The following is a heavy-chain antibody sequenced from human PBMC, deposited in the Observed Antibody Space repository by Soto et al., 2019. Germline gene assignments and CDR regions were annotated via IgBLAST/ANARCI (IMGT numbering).Heavy chain of an antibody. D-gene: IGHD4-17*01. Sequence: QVQLQQSGPGLVKPSQTLSLTCTVSGGSISFDHYHWTWIRQPPGKGLEWIGYVHYSGSVLYNPSLQSRVSISVDTSKNQFSLKLSSVTAADTAVYFCAREDDGDDRDYYGLDVWGQGTTVTVSS. CDR2: VHYSGSV. CDR1: GGSISFDHYH. V-gene: IGHV4-30-4*01. CDR3: AREDDGDDRDYYGLDV. J-gene: IGHJ6*02.